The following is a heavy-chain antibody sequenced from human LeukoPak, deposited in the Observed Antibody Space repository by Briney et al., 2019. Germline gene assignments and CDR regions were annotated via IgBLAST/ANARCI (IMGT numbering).Heavy chain of an antibody. D-gene: IGHD6-25*01. CDR2: INHSGST. J-gene: IGHJ4*02. CDR1: GGSFSGYY. CDR3: ARSGELPFDY. V-gene: IGHV4-34*01. Sequence: SETLSLTCAVYGGSFSGYYWSWIRQPPGKELEWIGEINHSGSTNYNPSLKSRVTISVDTSKNQFSLKLSSVTAADTAVYYCARSGELPFDYWGQGTLVTVSS.